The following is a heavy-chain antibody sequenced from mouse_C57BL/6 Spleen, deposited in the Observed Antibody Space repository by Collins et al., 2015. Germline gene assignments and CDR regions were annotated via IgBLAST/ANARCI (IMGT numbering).Heavy chain of an antibody. V-gene: IGHV3-2*02. J-gene: IGHJ2*01. CDR1: GYSITSDYA. CDR3: ARWDY. Sequence: DVQLQESGPGLVKPSQSLSLTCTVTGYSITSDYAWNWIRQFPGNKLEWMGYISYSGSTSYNPSLKSRISITRDASKNQFFLQLNSVTTEDTATYYCARWDYWGQGTTLTVSS. CDR2: ISYSGST.